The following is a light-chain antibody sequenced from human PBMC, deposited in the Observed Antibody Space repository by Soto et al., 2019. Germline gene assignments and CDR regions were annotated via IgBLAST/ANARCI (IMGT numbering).Light chain of an antibody. CDR3: QSYDRSLSGFWV. CDR2: GNS. V-gene: IGLV1-40*01. Sequence: QSVRTQPPSVSGAPGQRVTISCTGSSSNIGAGYDVHWYQQLPGTAPKLLIYGNSNRPSGVPDRFSGSKSGTSASLSITGLQAEDEADYYCQSYDRSLSGFWVFGGGPQLTVI. CDR1: SSNIGAGYD. J-gene: IGLJ3*02.